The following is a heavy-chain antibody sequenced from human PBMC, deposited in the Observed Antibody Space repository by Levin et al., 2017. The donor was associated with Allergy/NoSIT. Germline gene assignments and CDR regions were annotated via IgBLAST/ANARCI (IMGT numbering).Heavy chain of an antibody. Sequence: SETLSLTCTVSGDSISDSHYSWAWIRQSPGKGLQWIGNVYYSGRTYYNPSLTSPVLISLDTSKNQFSLRLDSVTAADTAGYFCAREALAYFDSWGQGTLVTVSS. CDR1: GDSISDSHYS. J-gene: IGHJ4*02. CDR2: VYYSGRT. CDR3: AREALAYFDS. V-gene: IGHV4-39*07.